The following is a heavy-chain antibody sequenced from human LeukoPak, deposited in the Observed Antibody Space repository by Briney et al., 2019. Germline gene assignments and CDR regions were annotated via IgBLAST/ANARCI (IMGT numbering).Heavy chain of an antibody. D-gene: IGHD6-13*01. Sequence: ASVKVSCKASGGTFSSYAISWVRQAPGQGLEWMGGIIPIFGTANYAQKFQGRVTITADESTSTAYMELSSLRSEDTAVYYCARVGYSSSSGFGDPYYYYGMDVWGQGTTVTVSS. CDR2: IIPIFGTA. J-gene: IGHJ6*02. V-gene: IGHV1-69*13. CDR1: GGTFSSYA. CDR3: ARVGYSSSSGFGDPYYYYGMDV.